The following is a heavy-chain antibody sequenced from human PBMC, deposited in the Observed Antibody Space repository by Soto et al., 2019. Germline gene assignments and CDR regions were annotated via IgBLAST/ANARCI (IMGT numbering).Heavy chain of an antibody. CDR2: ISYDGSNK. J-gene: IGHJ5*02. CDR3: AKGQDYSDYDWFDP. D-gene: IGHD4-17*01. Sequence: QVQLVESGGGVVQPGRSLRLSCAASGFTFSSYGMHWVRQAPGKGLEWVAVISYDGSNKYYADSVKGRFTISRDNSKNTLYLQMNSLRAEDTAVYYCAKGQDYSDYDWFDPWGQGTLVTVSS. CDR1: GFTFSSYG. V-gene: IGHV3-30*18.